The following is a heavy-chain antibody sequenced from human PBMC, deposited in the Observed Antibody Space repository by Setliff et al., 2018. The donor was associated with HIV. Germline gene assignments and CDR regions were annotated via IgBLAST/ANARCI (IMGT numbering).Heavy chain of an antibody. Sequence: SETLSLTCAVYGGSFSGYYWSWIRQPPGKGLEWIGEIDHRGSTNFNPSLKSRVSIPIDTPRSQFSLKLSSVTAADTAVYYCARGGGFWSGQLDYWGQGTLVTVSS. CDR1: GGSFSGYY. CDR3: ARGGGFWSGQLDY. D-gene: IGHD3-3*01. V-gene: IGHV4-34*01. J-gene: IGHJ4*02. CDR2: IDHRGST.